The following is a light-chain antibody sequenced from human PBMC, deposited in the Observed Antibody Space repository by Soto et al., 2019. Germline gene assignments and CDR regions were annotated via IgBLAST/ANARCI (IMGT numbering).Light chain of an antibody. CDR2: DAS. CDR3: QVRSYCSIA. CDR1: QSVSSY. J-gene: IGKJ5*01. V-gene: IGKV3-11*01. Sequence: EFVLTQSPATLSLSPGERATLSCRASQSVSSYLAWYQQQPGQAPRLLIYDASNRATGIPARCSGTGSGTDFSLTSNLLAHDDFVVYYCQVRSYCSIAFGRGTRLENK.